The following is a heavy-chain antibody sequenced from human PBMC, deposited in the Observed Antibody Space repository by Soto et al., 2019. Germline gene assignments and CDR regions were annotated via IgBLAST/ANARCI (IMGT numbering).Heavy chain of an antibody. J-gene: IGHJ6*02. CDR3: AAEGTVTTGMDV. CDR1: GFTFTSSA. D-gene: IGHD4-17*01. Sequence: GASVKVSCKASGFTFTSSAMQWVRQARGQRLEWIGWIVVGSGNTNYAQKLQERVTITRDMSTSTAYMELSSLRSENTAVYYCAAEGTVTTGMDVWGQGTTVTVSS. CDR2: IVVGSGNT. V-gene: IGHV1-58*02.